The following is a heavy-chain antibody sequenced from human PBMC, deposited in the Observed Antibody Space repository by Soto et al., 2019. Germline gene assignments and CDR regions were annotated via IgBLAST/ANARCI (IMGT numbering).Heavy chain of an antibody. D-gene: IGHD3-10*01. CDR2: ISGSGGST. J-gene: IGHJ4*02. CDR1: GFTFSSYA. CDR3: AKARGESVWFGELLHPWFFDY. Sequence: GGSLRLSCAASGFTFSSYAMSWVRQAPGKGLEWVSAISGSGGSTYYADSVKGRFTISRDNSKNTLYLQMNSLRAEDTAVYYCAKARGESVWFGELLHPWFFDYWGQGTLVTVSS. V-gene: IGHV3-23*01.